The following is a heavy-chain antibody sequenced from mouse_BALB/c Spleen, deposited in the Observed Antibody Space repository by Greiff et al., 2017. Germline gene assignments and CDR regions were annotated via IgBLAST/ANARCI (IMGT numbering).Heavy chain of an antibody. Sequence: EVKVEESGPGLVKPSQSLSLTCSVTGYSITSCYYWNWIRQFPGNKLEWMGYISYNGSNNYNPSLKNRISITRDTSKNQSFLKLNSVTTEDTATYYCARDYYGSSFDYWGQGTTLTVSS. D-gene: IGHD1-1*01. J-gene: IGHJ2*01. CDR2: ISYNGSN. CDR3: ARDYYGSSFDY. CDR1: GYSITSCYY. V-gene: IGHV3-6*02.